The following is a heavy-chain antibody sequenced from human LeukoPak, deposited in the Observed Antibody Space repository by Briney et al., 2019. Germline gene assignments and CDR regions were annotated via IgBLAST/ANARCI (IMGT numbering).Heavy chain of an antibody. CDR2: IYTSGST. Sequence: SETLSLTCTVSGGSISSGSYYWSWIRQPAGKGLEWIGRIYTSGSTNYNPSLKSRVTISVDTSKNQFSLKLSSVTAADTAVYYCARSFWTPGHSDYWGQGTLVTVSS. CDR3: ARSFWTPGHSDY. J-gene: IGHJ4*02. CDR1: GGSISSGSYY. D-gene: IGHD3/OR15-3a*01. V-gene: IGHV4-61*02.